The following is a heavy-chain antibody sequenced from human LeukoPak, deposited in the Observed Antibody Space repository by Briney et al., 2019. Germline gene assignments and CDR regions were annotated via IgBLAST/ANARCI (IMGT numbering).Heavy chain of an antibody. CDR2: ISGSGGST. D-gene: IGHD5-18*01. CDR1: GFTFSSYA. CDR3: ARERVTAMPNKYYYYGMDV. V-gene: IGHV3-23*01. Sequence: PGGSLRLSCAASGFTFSSYAMSWVRQAPGKGLEWVSAISGSGGSTYYADSVKGRFTISRDNSKNTLYLQMNSLRAEDTAVYYCARERVTAMPNKYYYYGMDVWGQGTTVTVSS. J-gene: IGHJ6*02.